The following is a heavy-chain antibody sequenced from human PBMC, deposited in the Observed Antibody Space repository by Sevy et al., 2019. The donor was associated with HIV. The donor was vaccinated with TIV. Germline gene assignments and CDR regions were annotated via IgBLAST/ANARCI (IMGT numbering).Heavy chain of an antibody. Sequence: GGSLRLSCAASGFTFTSYAMYWVRQAPGKGLEWVAAISGSGQSSFYADSVKGRFTLSKDRSKNTLFLQMDSLRVEDTALYYCAKDRMDSSFYGSNWFDFWGQGTPVTVSS. CDR1: GFTFTSYA. J-gene: IGHJ5*01. V-gene: IGHV3-23*01. D-gene: IGHD2-2*01. CDR3: AKDRMDSSFYGSNWFDF. CDR2: ISGSGQSS.